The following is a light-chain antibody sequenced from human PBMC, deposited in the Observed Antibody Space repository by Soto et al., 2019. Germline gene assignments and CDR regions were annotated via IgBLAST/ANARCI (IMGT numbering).Light chain of an antibody. CDR3: ETWDSNTWV. CDR1: SGHSSYI. Sequence: QPVLTQSSSASASLGSSVKLTCTLSSGHSSYIIAWHQQQPGKAPRYLMKLEGSGSYNKGSGVPDRFSGSSSGADRYLTISHLQSEDEADYYCETWDSNTWVFGGGTQLTVL. CDR2: LEGSGSY. J-gene: IGLJ3*02. V-gene: IGLV4-60*03.